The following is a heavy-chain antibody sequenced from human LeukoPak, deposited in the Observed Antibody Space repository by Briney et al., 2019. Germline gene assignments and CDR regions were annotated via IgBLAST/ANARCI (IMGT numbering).Heavy chain of an antibody. D-gene: IGHD3-10*01. CDR1: GGSISSGGFY. Sequence: PSETLSLTCTVSGGSISSGGFYWSWIRQHPGKGLEWIGYIFYSGSTYYNPSLRSRVTLSVDTPKNQFSLKLSSVTAADTAVYYCARADLHYGSGTDFDYWGQGTLVTDSS. CDR2: IFYSGST. V-gene: IGHV4-31*03. CDR3: ARADLHYGSGTDFDY. J-gene: IGHJ4*02.